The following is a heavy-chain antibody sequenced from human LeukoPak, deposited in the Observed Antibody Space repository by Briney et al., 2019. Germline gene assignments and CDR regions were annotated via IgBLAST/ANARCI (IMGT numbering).Heavy chain of an antibody. J-gene: IGHJ4*02. CDR1: GGSFSGYY. Sequence: SETLSLTCAVYGGSFSGYYWSWIRQPPGKGLEWIGEINHSGSTNYNPSLKSRVTISVDTSKNQFPLKLSSVTAADTAVYYCARGQQWLGHYYWGQGTLVTVSS. D-gene: IGHD6-19*01. CDR3: ARGQQWLGHYY. CDR2: INHSGST. V-gene: IGHV4-34*01.